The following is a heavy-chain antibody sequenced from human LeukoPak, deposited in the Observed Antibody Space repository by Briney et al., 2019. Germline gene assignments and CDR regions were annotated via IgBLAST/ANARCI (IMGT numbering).Heavy chain of an antibody. CDR1: GFTFSSYS. J-gene: IGHJ3*02. Sequence: PGGSLRLSCAASGFTFSSYSMNWVRQAPGKGLEWVSSISSSSSYIYYADSVKGRFTISRDNAKNSLYLQMSSLRAEDTAVYYCARARITMVRGVSHHAFDIWGQGTMVTVSS. CDR3: ARARITMVRGVSHHAFDI. D-gene: IGHD3-10*01. CDR2: ISSSSSYI. V-gene: IGHV3-21*01.